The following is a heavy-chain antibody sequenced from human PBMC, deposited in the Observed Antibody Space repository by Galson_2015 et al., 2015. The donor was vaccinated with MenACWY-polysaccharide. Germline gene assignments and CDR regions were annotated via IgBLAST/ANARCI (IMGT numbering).Heavy chain of an antibody. J-gene: IGHJ4*02. CDR3: ARVLKGLVGATPDS. Sequence: SLRLSCAASGFTFSSYSINWVRQAPGKGLEWVSYISSGGTIYYADSVKGRFTISRDNAKNSLYLQMNSLRDDDTAVYYCARVLKGLVGATPDSWGQGTLVTVSS. CDR1: GFTFSSYS. V-gene: IGHV3-48*02. CDR2: ISSGGTI. D-gene: IGHD1-26*01.